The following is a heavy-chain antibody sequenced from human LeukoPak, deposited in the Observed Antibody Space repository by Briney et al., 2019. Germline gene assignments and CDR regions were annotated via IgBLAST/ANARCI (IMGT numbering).Heavy chain of an antibody. CDR3: AREGSDSSGATYYFDY. CDR2: INPNSGGT. Sequence: ASVKVSCKASGYAFTGYYMHWVRQAPGQGLEWMGWINPNSGGTNYAQKFQGRVTMTRDTSISTAYMELSRLRSDDTAVYYCAREGSDSSGATYYFDYWGQGTLVTVSS. D-gene: IGHD3-22*01. CDR1: GYAFTGYY. V-gene: IGHV1-2*02. J-gene: IGHJ4*02.